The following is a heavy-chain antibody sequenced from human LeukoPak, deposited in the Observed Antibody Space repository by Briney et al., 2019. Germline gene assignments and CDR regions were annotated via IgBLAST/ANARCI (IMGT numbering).Heavy chain of an antibody. V-gene: IGHV4-59*01. CDR3: ARARHYYYYYMDV. J-gene: IGHJ6*03. Sequence: SETLSLTCTVSGGSISGYFWGWIRQPPGKGLEFIGYIFYSGSTNYNPSLKSRVTMSVDTSKNQFSLELSSVTAADTAVYYCARARHYYYYYMDVWGKGTTVTVSS. CDR1: GGSISGYF. CDR2: IFYSGST.